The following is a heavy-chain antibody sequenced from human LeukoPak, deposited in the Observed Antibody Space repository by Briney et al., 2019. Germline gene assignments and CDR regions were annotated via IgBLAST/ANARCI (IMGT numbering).Heavy chain of an antibody. J-gene: IGHJ6*03. Sequence: SVKVSCKASGGTFSGYAISWVRQAPGQGLEWMGGIIPIFGTANYAQKFQGRVTITTDESTSTAYMELSSLRSEDTAVYYCARSAGYSGYDSYYYYYYMDVWGKGTTVTVSS. V-gene: IGHV1-69*05. CDR3: ARSAGYSGYDSYYYYYYMDV. CDR1: GGTFSGYA. CDR2: IIPIFGTA. D-gene: IGHD5-12*01.